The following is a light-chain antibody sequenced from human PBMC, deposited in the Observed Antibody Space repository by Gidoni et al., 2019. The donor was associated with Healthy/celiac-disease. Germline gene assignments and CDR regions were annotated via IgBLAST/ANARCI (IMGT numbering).Light chain of an antibody. CDR1: QSVSSY. Sequence: EIVLTQSPATLSLSPGERATLSCRASQSVSSYLAWYQQKPGQTPRLLKYDAPNRATGIPARFSGSGSGADFTLTISSLEPEDFAVYYCQQRSNWLTFGGGTKVEIK. CDR3: QQRSNWLT. J-gene: IGKJ4*01. CDR2: DAP. V-gene: IGKV3-11*01.